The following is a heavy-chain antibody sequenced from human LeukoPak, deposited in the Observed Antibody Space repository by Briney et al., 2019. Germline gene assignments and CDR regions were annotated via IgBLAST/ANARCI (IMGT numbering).Heavy chain of an antibody. CDR3: ARDDNNLILTGYYAYSDYGMDV. Sequence: GGSLRLSCAASGFTFSSYSMNWVRQAPGKGLEWVSSISSSSSYIYYADSVKGRFTISRDNAKNSLYLQMNSLRAEDTAVYYCARDDNNLILTGYYAYSDYGMDVWGQGTTVTVSS. CDR2: ISSSSSYI. CDR1: GFTFSSYS. D-gene: IGHD3-9*01. J-gene: IGHJ6*02. V-gene: IGHV3-21*01.